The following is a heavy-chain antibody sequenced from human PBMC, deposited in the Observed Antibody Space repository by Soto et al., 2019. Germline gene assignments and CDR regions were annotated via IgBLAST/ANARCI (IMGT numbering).Heavy chain of an antibody. D-gene: IGHD3-10*01. CDR1: GYPFTTYY. V-gene: IGHV1-2*02. CDR3: ATDDYGIFPY. J-gene: IGHJ4*02. CDR2: IDPRSGGT. Sequence: HVQLVQSGTEVKKPGASVRVSCMVSGYPFTTYYIHLVRQAPGQGLEWMGWIDPRSGGTVYEQKFQGRVTMTRDTSISTVDMDLSGLTSDDTALYYCATDDYGIFPYWGQGSLVTVSS.